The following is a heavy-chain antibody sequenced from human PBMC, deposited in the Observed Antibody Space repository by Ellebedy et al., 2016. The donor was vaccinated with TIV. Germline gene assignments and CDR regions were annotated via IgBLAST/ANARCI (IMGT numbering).Heavy chain of an antibody. D-gene: IGHD4-11*01. Sequence: AASVKVSCKASGYTFTSYGISWVRQAPGQGLEWMGGIIPIFGTANYAQKFQGRVTITADESTSTAYMELSSLRSEDTAVYYCATMDYTHYYGMDVWGQGTTVTVSS. CDR2: IIPIFGTA. CDR1: GYTFTSYG. CDR3: ATMDYTHYYGMDV. J-gene: IGHJ6*02. V-gene: IGHV1-69*13.